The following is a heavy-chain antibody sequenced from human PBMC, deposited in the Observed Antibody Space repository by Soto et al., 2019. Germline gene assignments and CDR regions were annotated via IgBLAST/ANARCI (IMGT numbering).Heavy chain of an antibody. D-gene: IGHD6-6*01. CDR2: ISDSGGTT. Sequence: GSLRLSCSAAGFTFSSYVMYWVRQAPGKGLEYVSAISDSGGTTYYADSVKGRFTISRDNSKNTLFLQMSSLRAEDTAVYYCVKTGRFGHLVTNDYWGQGTLVTVSS. J-gene: IGHJ4*02. CDR3: VKTGRFGHLVTNDY. V-gene: IGHV3-64D*06. CDR1: GFTFSSYV.